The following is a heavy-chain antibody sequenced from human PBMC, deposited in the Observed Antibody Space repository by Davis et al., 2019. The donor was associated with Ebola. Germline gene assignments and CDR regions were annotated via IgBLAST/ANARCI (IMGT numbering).Heavy chain of an antibody. V-gene: IGHV1-69*13. CDR1: GDTLTSNA. CDR3: AHLGPQRYCSGGGCHGYLDY. D-gene: IGHD2-15*01. J-gene: IGHJ4*02. CDR2: IIPVFRTA. Sequence: SVQVSCKAVGDTLTSNAMTWVRQAPGQGLEWMGGIIPVFRTANYAQKFQGRVTITADESTRTAYMELNGLRSEDTAVYYCAHLGPQRYCSGGGCHGYLDYWGQGTLVTVSS.